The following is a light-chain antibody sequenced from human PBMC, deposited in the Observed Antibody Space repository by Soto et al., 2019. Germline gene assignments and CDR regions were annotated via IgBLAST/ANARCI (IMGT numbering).Light chain of an antibody. CDR3: QQSYSTPIT. CDR1: QSVSSY. J-gene: IGKJ5*01. V-gene: IGKV1-39*01. CDR2: AAS. Sequence: MQLTQSQSSLSASVGDRVTLTCLASQSVSSYLNWYQQKPVKAPKLLIYAASSLQSGVPSRFSGSGSGTDLTLTISSLQPEDFATYYCQQSYSTPITFGQGTRLEIK.